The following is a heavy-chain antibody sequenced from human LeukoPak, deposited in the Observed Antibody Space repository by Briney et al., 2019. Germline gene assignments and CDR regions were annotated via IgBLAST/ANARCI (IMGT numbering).Heavy chain of an antibody. CDR1: GFTFSNAW. CDR2: IKSKTDGGTT. Sequence: GGSLRLSCAASGFTFSNAWMSWVRQAPGKGLEWVGRIKSKTDGGTTDYAAPVKGRFTISRDDSKNTVYLQMNSLKTEDTAVYYCTTDLGSVYCTNGVCYSVDYWGQGTLVTVSS. CDR3: TTDLGSVYCTNGVCYSVDY. J-gene: IGHJ4*02. V-gene: IGHV3-15*05. D-gene: IGHD2-8*01.